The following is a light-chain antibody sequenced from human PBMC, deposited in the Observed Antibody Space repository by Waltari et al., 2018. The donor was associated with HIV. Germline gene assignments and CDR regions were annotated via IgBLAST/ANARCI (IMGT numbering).Light chain of an antibody. CDR1: STTGDVSKS. V-gene: IGLV2-14*01. CDR2: EDS. J-gene: IGLJ3*02. Sequence: QSALPHPASVSAPPRQPITISCTGTSTTGDVSKSVPWYQHHPGKAPKVIIYEDSHRPSGVSNRFSGSKSGNTASLTISGLQPEDEADYFCASYISSSSPEFGGGTKVTVL. CDR3: ASYISSSSPE.